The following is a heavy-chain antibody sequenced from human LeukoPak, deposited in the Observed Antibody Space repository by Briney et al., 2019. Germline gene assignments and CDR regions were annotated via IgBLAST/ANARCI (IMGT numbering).Heavy chain of an antibody. Sequence: ASVKVSCKASGGTFSSYAISWVRQAPGQGLEWMGGIIPIFGTANYAQKFQGRVTITTDESTSTAYMELSSLRSEDTAVYYCARDQNPDYDSRGYFDYWGQGTLVTVSS. CDR3: ARDQNPDYDSRGYFDY. D-gene: IGHD3-22*01. CDR2: IIPIFGTA. CDR1: GGTFSSYA. J-gene: IGHJ4*02. V-gene: IGHV1-69*05.